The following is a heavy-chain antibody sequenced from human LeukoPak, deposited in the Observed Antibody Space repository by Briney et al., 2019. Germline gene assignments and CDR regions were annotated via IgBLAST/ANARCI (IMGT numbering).Heavy chain of an antibody. CDR1: GFTFSSYG. V-gene: IGHV3-48*03. J-gene: IGHJ4*02. CDR2: ISSSGSTI. D-gene: IGHD3-10*01. Sequence: GGSLRLSCAASGFTFSSYGMSWVRQAPGKGLEWVSYISSSGSTIYYADSVKGRFTISRDNAKNSLYLQMNSLRAEDTAVYYCARGSPYYYGSGSSTDFDYWGQGTLVTVSS. CDR3: ARGSPYYYGSGSSTDFDY.